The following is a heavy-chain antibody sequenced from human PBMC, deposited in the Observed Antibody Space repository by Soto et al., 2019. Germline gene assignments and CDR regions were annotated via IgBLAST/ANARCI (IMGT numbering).Heavy chain of an antibody. Sequence: EVQLLESGGGLVQPGGSLRLSCAASGFTFSSFEMDWFRQAPGKGLEWLSYIGSIGNTVYYADSVKGRFTISRDNAKTSLYLQMNSLRAEDTAVYYCARGGGWSSYWGQGTLVTVSS. D-gene: IGHD6-19*01. CDR2: IGSIGNTV. CDR1: GFTFSSFE. J-gene: IGHJ4*02. V-gene: IGHV3-48*03. CDR3: ARGGGWSSY.